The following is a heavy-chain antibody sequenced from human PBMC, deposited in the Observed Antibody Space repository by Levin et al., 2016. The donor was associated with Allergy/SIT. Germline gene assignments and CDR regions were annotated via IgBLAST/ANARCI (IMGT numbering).Heavy chain of an antibody. CDR3: VKPSPYSSSWYYYYGMDV. V-gene: IGHV3-64D*09. CDR1: GFTFSSYA. CDR2: ISSNGGST. J-gene: IGHJ6*02. D-gene: IGHD6-13*01. Sequence: GESLKISCSASGFTFSSYAMHWVRQAPGKGLEYVSAISSNGGSTYYADSVKGRFTISRDNSKNTLYLQMSSLRAEDTAVYYCVKPSPYSSSWYYYYGMDVWGQGTTVTVSS.